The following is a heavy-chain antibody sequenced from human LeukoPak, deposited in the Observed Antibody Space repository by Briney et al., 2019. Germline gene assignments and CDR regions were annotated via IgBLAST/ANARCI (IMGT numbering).Heavy chain of an antibody. V-gene: IGHV4-38-2*02. J-gene: IGHJ4*02. CDR2: INHSGST. CDR3: ARGLVRGVPL. D-gene: IGHD3-10*01. Sequence: PSETLSLTCIVSGYSISSGYYWGWIRQPPGKGLEWIGEINHSGSTNYNPSLKSRVTISVDTSKNQFPLKLSSVTAADTAVYYCARGLVRGVPLWGQGTLVTVSS. CDR1: GYSISSGYY.